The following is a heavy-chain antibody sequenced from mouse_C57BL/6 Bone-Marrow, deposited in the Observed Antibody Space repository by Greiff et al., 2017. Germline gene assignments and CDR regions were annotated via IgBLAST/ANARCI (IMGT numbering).Heavy chain of an antibody. CDR1: GFTFSSYG. CDR3: ARHGRLLRRFAY. J-gene: IGHJ3*01. CDR2: ISSGGSYT. Sequence: EVKVVESGGDLVKPGGSLKLSCAASGFTFSSYGMSWVRQTPDKRLEWVATISSGGSYTYYPDSVKGRFTISRDNAKNTLYLQMSSLKSEDTAMYYCARHGRLLRRFAYWGPGTLVTVSA. V-gene: IGHV5-6*01. D-gene: IGHD2-3*01.